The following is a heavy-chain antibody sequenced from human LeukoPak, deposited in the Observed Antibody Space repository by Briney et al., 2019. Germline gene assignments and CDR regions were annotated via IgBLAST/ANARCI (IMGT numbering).Heavy chain of an antibody. J-gene: IGHJ4*02. CDR2: ISWNSGSI. CDR3: AKDITYGGNSAYFDY. Sequence: GGSLRLSCAASGFTFSSYSMNWVRQAPGKGLEWVSGISWNSGSIGYADSVKGRFTISRDNAKNSLYLQMNSLRAEDTALYYCAKDITYGGNSAYFDYWGQGTLVTVSS. CDR1: GFTFSSYS. D-gene: IGHD4-23*01. V-gene: IGHV3-9*01.